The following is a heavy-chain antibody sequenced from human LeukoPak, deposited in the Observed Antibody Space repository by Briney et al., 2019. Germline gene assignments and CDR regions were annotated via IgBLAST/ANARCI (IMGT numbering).Heavy chain of an antibody. J-gene: IGHJ4*02. V-gene: IGHV4-39*07. Sequence: PSETLSLTCTVSGGSISSSSYYWGWIRQPPGKGLEWIGSIYYSGSTNYNPSLKSRVTISVDKSKNQFSLKLSSVTAADTAAYYCARVAASWNDERSFDYWGQGTLVTVSS. CDR1: GGSISSSSYY. CDR2: IYYSGST. D-gene: IGHD1-1*01. CDR3: ARVAASWNDERSFDY.